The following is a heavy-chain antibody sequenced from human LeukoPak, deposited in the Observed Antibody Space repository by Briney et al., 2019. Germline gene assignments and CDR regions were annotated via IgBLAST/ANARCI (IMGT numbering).Heavy chain of an antibody. J-gene: IGHJ4*02. CDR3: ARIALDYYDSSGYPYYFDY. D-gene: IGHD3-22*01. CDR2: ISSSSNYI. Sequence: GESLRLSCAASGFAFNTYSMNWVRQAPGKGLEWVSSISSSSNYIYYADSVKGRFTISRDNAQNSLYLQMNSLRAEDTAVYYCARIALDYYDSSGYPYYFDYWGQGTLVTVSS. V-gene: IGHV3-21*01. CDR1: GFAFNTYS.